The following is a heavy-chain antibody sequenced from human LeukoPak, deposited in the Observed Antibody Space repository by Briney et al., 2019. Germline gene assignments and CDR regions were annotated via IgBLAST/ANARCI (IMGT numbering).Heavy chain of an antibody. CDR1: GFTFSSYG. J-gene: IGHJ4*02. CDR2: IWYDGSNK. D-gene: IGHD2-2*01. Sequence: GRSLRLSCAASGFTFSSYGMHWVRQAPGKGLEWVAVIWYDGSNKYYADSVKGRFTISRDNSKNTLYLQMNSLRAEDTAVYYCAKDGAERLGVYHRLQASSSALDYWGQGTLVTVSS. CDR3: AKDGAERLGVYHRLQASSSALDY. V-gene: IGHV3-33*06.